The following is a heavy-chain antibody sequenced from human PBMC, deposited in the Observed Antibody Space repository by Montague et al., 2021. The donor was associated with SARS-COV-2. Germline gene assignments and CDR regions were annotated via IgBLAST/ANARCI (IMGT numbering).Heavy chain of an antibody. Sequence: SQTLSLTCAVYGGSFSGYYWSWIRHPPGKGLEWIGEINHSGSTNYNPSLKSRVTISVDTSKNQFSLKLSSVTAADTAVYYCARGFRRYCSGGSCRDWHYGMDVWGQGTTVAVSS. CDR1: GGSFSGYY. J-gene: IGHJ6*02. CDR2: INHSGST. V-gene: IGHV4-34*01. CDR3: ARGFRRYCSGGSCRDWHYGMDV. D-gene: IGHD2-15*01.